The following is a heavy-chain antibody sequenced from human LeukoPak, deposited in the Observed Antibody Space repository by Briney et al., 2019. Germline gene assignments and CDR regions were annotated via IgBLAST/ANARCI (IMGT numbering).Heavy chain of an antibody. D-gene: IGHD3-22*01. CDR3: ARDWYDSSGYSDY. J-gene: IGHJ4*02. Sequence: SGTLSLTCTVSGYSISSGYYWGWIRQPPGKGLEWIGSIYHSGSTYYNPSLKSRVTISVDTSKNQFSLKLSSVTAADTAVYYCARDWYDSSGYSDYWGQGTLVTVSS. V-gene: IGHV4-38-2*02. CDR1: GYSISSGYY. CDR2: IYHSGST.